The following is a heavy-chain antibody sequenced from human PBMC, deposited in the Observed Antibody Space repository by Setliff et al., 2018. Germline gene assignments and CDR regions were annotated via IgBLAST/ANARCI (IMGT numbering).Heavy chain of an antibody. CDR2: VDHSGNT. D-gene: IGHD3-22*01. V-gene: IGHV4-39*01. Sequence: ETLSLTCTVSGDSISRSTYYWGWIRQSPGKGLDWIGTVDHSGNTFYNPSLKSRVTISVDTSKNQLSLELASVTAADTAVYYCARRDSTGYYGYSFDFWGQGTLVTV. CDR1: GDSISRSTYY. CDR3: ARRDSTGYYGYSFDF. J-gene: IGHJ4*02.